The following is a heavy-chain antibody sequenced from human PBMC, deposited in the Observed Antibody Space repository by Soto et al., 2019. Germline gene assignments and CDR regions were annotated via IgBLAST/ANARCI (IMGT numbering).Heavy chain of an antibody. CDR3: ANVMGEDIVLMVYAILPPGFDY. V-gene: IGHV3-23*01. D-gene: IGHD2-8*01. CDR1: GFTFSSYA. J-gene: IGHJ4*02. Sequence: GGSLRLSCAASGFTFSSYAMSWVRQAPGKGLEWVSAISGSGGSTYYADSVKGRFTISRDNSENTLYLQMNSLRAEDTAVYYCANVMGEDIVLMVYAILPPGFDYWGQGTLVTVSS. CDR2: ISGSGGST.